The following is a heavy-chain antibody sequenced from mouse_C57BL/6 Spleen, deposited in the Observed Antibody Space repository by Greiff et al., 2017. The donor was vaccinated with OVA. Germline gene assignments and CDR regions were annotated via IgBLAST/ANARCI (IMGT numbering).Heavy chain of an antibody. Sequence: VQLQQPGAELVRPGSSVKLSCKASGYTFTSYWMHWVKQRPIQGLEWIGNIYPSDSETHYNQKFKDKATLTVDKSSSTAYMQLSSLTAEDSAVYYCARSGLLLRGAMDYWGQGTSVTASS. D-gene: IGHD1-1*01. CDR3: ARSGLLLRGAMDY. CDR2: IYPSDSET. V-gene: IGHV1-52*01. J-gene: IGHJ4*01. CDR1: GYTFTSYW.